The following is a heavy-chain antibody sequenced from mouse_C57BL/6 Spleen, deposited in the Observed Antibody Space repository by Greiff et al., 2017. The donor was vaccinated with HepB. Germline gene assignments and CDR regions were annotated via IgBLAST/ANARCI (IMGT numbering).Heavy chain of an antibody. Sequence: EVKLQESGGGLVQPGGSLSLSCAASGFTFTDYYMSWVRQPPGKALEWLGFIRNKANGYTTEYSASVKGRFTISRDNSQSILYLQMNALRAEDSATYYCARFSGYYAMDYWGQGTSVTVSS. CDR1: GFTFTDYY. CDR3: ARFSGYYAMDY. V-gene: IGHV7-3*01. CDR2: IRNKANGYTT. J-gene: IGHJ4*01. D-gene: IGHD3-2*02.